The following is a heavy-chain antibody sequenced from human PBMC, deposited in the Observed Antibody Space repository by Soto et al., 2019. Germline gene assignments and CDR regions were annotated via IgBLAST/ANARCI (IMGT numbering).Heavy chain of an antibody. CDR1: GGSFSGYY. Sequence: SETLSLTCAVYGGSFSGYYWSWIRQPPGKGLEWIGEINHSGSTNYNPSLKSRVTISVDTSKNQFSLKLSSVTAADTAVYYCASITGIAAAGRRLDYWGQGTLVTVS. CDR3: ASITGIAAAGRRLDY. D-gene: IGHD6-13*01. J-gene: IGHJ4*02. V-gene: IGHV4-34*01. CDR2: INHSGST.